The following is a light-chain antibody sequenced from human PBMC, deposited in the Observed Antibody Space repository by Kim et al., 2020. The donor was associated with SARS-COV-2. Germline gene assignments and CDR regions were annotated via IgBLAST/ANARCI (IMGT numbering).Light chain of an antibody. Sequence: GQRVTISWSGSRPNVGSYMVNWFQQLPGTAPKLLLYNDNRRPSGVPYRFSGSRSGTSASLAISGLQSEDEADYYCATWDCSLNGWVFGGGTKLTVL. CDR2: NDN. CDR3: ATWDCSLNGWV. V-gene: IGLV1-44*01. CDR1: RPNVGSYM. J-gene: IGLJ3*02.